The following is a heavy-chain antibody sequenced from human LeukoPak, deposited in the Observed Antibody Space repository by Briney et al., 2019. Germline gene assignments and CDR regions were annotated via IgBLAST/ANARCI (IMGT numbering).Heavy chain of an antibody. CDR3: ARGVTMADY. J-gene: IGHJ4*02. Sequence: GGTLRLSCPASGFGFSSYWMHWVRQVPGKGLVWVARINNDGSATTYADSVKGRFTISRDNAKNTLFLQMNSLRADDTAVYYCARGVTMADYWGQGTLVTVSS. CDR1: GFGFSSYW. CDR2: INNDGSAT. V-gene: IGHV3-74*03. D-gene: IGHD3-10*01.